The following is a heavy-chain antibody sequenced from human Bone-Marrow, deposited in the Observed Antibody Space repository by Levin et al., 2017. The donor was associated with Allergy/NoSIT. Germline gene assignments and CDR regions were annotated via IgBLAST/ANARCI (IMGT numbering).Heavy chain of an antibody. CDR1: GGSFSSYS. CDR3: ARAFYYDSSGNYRSAFDL. Sequence: KISCKASGGSFSSYSINWVRQAPGQGLEWMGRIIPMPGITNYTQNFQERVTITADRSTSTAYMELSSLRSEDTAVYYCARAFYYDSSGNYRSAFDLWGQGTRVTVSS. D-gene: IGHD3-22*01. CDR2: IIPMPGIT. J-gene: IGHJ3*01. V-gene: IGHV1-69*04.